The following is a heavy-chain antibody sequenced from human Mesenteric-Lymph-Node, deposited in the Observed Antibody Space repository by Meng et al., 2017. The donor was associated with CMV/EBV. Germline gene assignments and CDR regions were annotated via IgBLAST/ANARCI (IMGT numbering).Heavy chain of an antibody. V-gene: IGHV1-46*01. CDR1: GYTFTTYY. Sequence: SVKVSCKASGYTFTTYYMHWVRQAPGQGLEWMGMVNPSNSRTSYAEKLQGRVTMTRDTSTSTVYMELSSLTSEDTAVYYCARNLLGAEDYWGQGTLVTVSS. J-gene: IGHJ4*02. CDR2: VNPSNSRT. CDR3: ARNLLGAEDY. D-gene: IGHD1-26*01.